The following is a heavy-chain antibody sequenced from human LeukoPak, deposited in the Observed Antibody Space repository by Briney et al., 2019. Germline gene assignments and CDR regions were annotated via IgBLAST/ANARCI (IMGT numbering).Heavy chain of an antibody. D-gene: IGHD6-13*01. Sequence: SETLSLTCAVYGGSFSGYYWSWIRQPPGKGLEWIGEINHSGSTNYNPSLKSRVTISVDTSKNQFSLKLSSVTAADTAVYYCARRYRNRQQLVRIVYNGFDPWGQGTLVTVSS. CDR2: INHSGST. J-gene: IGHJ5*02. V-gene: IGHV4-34*01. CDR3: ARRYRNRQQLVRIVYNGFDP. CDR1: GGSFSGYY.